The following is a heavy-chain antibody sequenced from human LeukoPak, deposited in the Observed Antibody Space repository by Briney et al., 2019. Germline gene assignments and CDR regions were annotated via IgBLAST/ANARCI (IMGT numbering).Heavy chain of an antibody. J-gene: IGHJ4*02. Sequence: GSLRLSCAASGFLFSSFWVSWVRQAPGKGREGVASIKQDGSEKYYVDSVKGRFTISRDNAKNSLYLQMSSLRAEDTAVYYCAREGGRPGYFGSGSPWGQGTLVTVSS. CDR2: IKQDGSEK. V-gene: IGHV3-7*04. CDR3: AREGGRPGYFGSGSP. D-gene: IGHD3-10*01. CDR1: GFLFSSFW.